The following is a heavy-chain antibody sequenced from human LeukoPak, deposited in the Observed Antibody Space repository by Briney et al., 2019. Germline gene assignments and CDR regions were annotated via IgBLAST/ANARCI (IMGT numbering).Heavy chain of an antibody. CDR2: IIPIFGTA. J-gene: IGHJ4*02. CDR3: AHPYSSSWYYFDY. CDR1: GGTFSSYA. D-gene: IGHD6-13*01. Sequence: SVKVSCKASGGTFSSYAISWVRQAPGQGLXXXGGIIPIFGTANYAQKFQGRVTITADKSTSTAYMELSSLRSEDTAVYYCAHPYSSSWYYFDYWGQGTLVTVSS. V-gene: IGHV1-69*06.